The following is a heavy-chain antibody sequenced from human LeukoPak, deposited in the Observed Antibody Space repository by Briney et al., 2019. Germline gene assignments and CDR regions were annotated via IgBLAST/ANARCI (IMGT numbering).Heavy chain of an antibody. V-gene: IGHV3-33*01. CDR2: IWYDGSNK. CDR1: GFTFSCYG. J-gene: IGHJ4*02. CDR3: ARDGELEVFDY. D-gene: IGHD1-1*01. Sequence: GGSLRLSCAAPGFTFSCYGMHWVPRAPGKGLEWVALIWYDGSNKSYAHSVKGRFTISTDNSKNTLYLPMNTLRAEDTAVYYCARDGELEVFDYWGQRTLVTVSS.